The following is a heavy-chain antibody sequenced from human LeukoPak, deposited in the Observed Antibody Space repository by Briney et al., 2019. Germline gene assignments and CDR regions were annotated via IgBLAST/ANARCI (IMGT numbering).Heavy chain of an antibody. Sequence: GGSLRLSCVASAFTFTNYWMTWVRQAPGKGLEWVANIKQDGSEKYYVDSVKGRFTISRDNAKNLVYLQMNSLRAGDTAVYYCARVLMDVWGKGTTVTVSS. J-gene: IGHJ6*04. CDR1: AFTFTNYW. CDR2: IKQDGSEK. V-gene: IGHV3-7*01. CDR3: ARVLMDV.